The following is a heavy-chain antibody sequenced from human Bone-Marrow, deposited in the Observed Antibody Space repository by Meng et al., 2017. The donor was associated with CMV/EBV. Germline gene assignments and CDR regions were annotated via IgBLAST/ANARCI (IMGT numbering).Heavy chain of an antibody. CDR2: INHSGST. V-gene: IGHV4-34*01. D-gene: IGHD6-6*01. CDR3: ARGPARPRAGRPGGWFDP. J-gene: IGHJ5*02. Sequence: SETLSLTCAVYGGSFSGYYWSWIRQPPGKGLEWIGEINHSGSTNYNPSLKSRVTISVDTSKTQFSLKLSSVTAADTAVYYCARGPARPRAGRPGGWFDPWGQGTLVTVSS. CDR1: GGSFSGYY.